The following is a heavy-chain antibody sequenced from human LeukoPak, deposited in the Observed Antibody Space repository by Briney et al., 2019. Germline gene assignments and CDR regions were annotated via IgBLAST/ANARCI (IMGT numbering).Heavy chain of an antibody. Sequence: PGGSLRLSCEASGFRFSSYWMSWVRQAPGKGLEWVANIKQDGSEDYYVDSVKGRFAISRGNAKNSLYLQMNSLRAEDTAVYYCARDRDSGSISWHFLFDYWGQGSLVTVSS. J-gene: IGHJ4*02. V-gene: IGHV3-7*01. CDR3: ARDRDSGSISWHFLFDY. CDR2: IKQDGSED. D-gene: IGHD2-2*01. CDR1: GFRFSSYW.